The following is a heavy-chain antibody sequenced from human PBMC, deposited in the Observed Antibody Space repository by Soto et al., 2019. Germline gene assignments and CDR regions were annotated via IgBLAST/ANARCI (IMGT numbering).Heavy chain of an antibody. CDR2: TYYRSKWYN. D-gene: IGHD4-17*01. V-gene: IGHV6-1*01. Sequence: SQTLSLTCAISGDSVSSNSAAWNWIRQSPSRGLEWLGRTYYRSKWYNDYAVSVKSRITINPDTSKNQFSLQLNSVTPEDTAVYYCARVRAVPTVTLNLLWYFDLWGRGTLVTVSS. CDR1: GDSVSSNSAA. J-gene: IGHJ2*01. CDR3: ARVRAVPTVTLNLLWYFDL.